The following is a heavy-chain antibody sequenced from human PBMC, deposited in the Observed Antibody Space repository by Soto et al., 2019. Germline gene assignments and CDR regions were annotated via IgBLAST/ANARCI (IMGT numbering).Heavy chain of an antibody. CDR3: ARGPRIAACRLVRFDP. CDR1: GGSFSGYY. V-gene: IGHV4-34*01. Sequence: SETLSLTCAVYGGSFSGYYWSWIRQPPGKGLEWIGEINHSGSTNYNPSLKSRVTISVDTSKNQFSLKLSAVTAADTAVYYCARGPRIAACRLVRFDPWGQGTLVTVSS. D-gene: IGHD6-6*01. CDR2: INHSGST. J-gene: IGHJ5*02.